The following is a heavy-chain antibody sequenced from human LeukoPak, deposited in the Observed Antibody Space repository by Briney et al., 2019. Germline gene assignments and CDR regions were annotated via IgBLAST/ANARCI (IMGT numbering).Heavy chain of an antibody. V-gene: IGHV1-18*01. D-gene: IGHD5-12*01. CDR1: GYTFTSYG. J-gene: IGHJ5*02. Sequence: ASVKVSCKASGYTFTSYGISWVRQAPGQGLEWMGWISAYNGNTNYAQKLQGRVTMTTDTSTSTAYMELRSLRSDDTAVYYCARALVGRGYSGYDSLTNWFDPWGQGTLVTVSS. CDR3: ARALVGRGYSGYDSLTNWFDP. CDR2: ISAYNGNT.